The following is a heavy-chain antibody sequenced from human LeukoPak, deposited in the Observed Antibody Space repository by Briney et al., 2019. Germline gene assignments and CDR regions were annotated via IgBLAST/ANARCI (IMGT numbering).Heavy chain of an antibody. D-gene: IGHD5-12*01. CDR2: IYNSANT. V-gene: IGHV4-39*01. J-gene: IGHJ3*02. CDR3: ARHSRSGYIGYENAFDI. Sequence: SETLSLTCTVSGDSISSSSYCWDWIRQPPGKGLEWIGNIYNSANTHYNPSLKTRITMSVDTSKNQFSLKLNSVTAADTGIYYCARHSRSGYIGYENAFDIWGQGTLVTVSS. CDR1: GDSISSSSYC.